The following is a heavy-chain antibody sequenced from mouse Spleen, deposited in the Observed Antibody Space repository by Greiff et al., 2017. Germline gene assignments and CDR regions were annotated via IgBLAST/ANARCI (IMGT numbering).Heavy chain of an antibody. CDR2: IDTSDSYT. CDR3: ARLGRLYYFGY. CDR1: GYTFTSYW. V-gene: IGHV1-50*01. J-gene: IGHJ2*01. D-gene: IGHD4-1*01. Sequence: QVQLQQPGAELVKPGASVKLSCKASGYTFTSYWMQWVKQRPGQGLEWIGEIDTSDSYTNYNQKFKGKATLTVDTSSSAAYIELSSLRSEESAVYYCARLGRLYYFGYWGQSTTLTVSS.